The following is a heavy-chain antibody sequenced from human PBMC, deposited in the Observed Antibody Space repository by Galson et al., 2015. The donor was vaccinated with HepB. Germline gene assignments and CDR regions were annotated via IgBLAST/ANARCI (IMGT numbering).Heavy chain of an antibody. Sequence: SVKVSCKASGYSFTSYFMHWVRQAPGQGLEWMGIINPRDGSTGYAQKFQGRVTMSRDTSTSTVYMELSSLRSEDTAVYYCARRQCSSSWCYSNWFDPWGQGTQVTVSS. CDR3: ARRQCSSSWCYSNWFDP. CDR2: INPRDGST. D-gene: IGHD2-2*01. J-gene: IGHJ5*02. CDR1: GYSFTSYF. V-gene: IGHV1-46*01.